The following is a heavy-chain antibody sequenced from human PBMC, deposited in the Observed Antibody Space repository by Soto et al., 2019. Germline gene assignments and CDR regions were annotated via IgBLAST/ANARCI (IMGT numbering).Heavy chain of an antibody. CDR3: VSRGQQLAWGAY. Sequence: QVQLVQSGAEVKKPGASVKVSCKASGYTFTSYDINWVRQATGQGLEWMGWMNPNSGNTGYAQKFQGRVTMTRNTSISTADMELSSLRSEDTAVYYCVSRGQQLAWGAYWGQGTLVTVSS. J-gene: IGHJ4*02. D-gene: IGHD6-13*01. CDR2: MNPNSGNT. V-gene: IGHV1-8*01. CDR1: GYTFTSYD.